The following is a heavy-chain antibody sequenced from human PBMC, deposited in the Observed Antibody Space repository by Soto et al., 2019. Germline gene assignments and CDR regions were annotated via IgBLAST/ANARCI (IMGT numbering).Heavy chain of an antibody. CDR2: ISSSGSTI. V-gene: IGHV3-48*03. J-gene: IGHJ6*02. CDR1: GFTFSSYE. D-gene: IGHD4-4*01. Sequence: EVQLVESGGGLVQPGGSLRLSCAASGFTFSSYEMNWVRQAPGKGLEWVSYISSSGSTIYYADSVKGRFTISRDNAKNSLYLQMNSLRAEDTAVYYCARDRDYSNYEGPFSYYYYGMDVWGQGTTVTVSS. CDR3: ARDRDYSNYEGPFSYYYYGMDV.